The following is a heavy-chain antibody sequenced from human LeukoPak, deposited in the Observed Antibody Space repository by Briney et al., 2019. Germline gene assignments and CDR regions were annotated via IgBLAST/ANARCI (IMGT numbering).Heavy chain of an antibody. D-gene: IGHD3-22*01. J-gene: IGHJ4*02. CDR3: ARTYDSSGTAFDY. CDR2: INHSGST. V-gene: IGHV4-34*01. CDR1: GGSFSGYY. Sequence: PSETLSLTCAVYGGSFSGYYWSWIRQPPGKGLEWIGEINHSGSTNYNPSLKSRVTISVDTPKNQFSLKLSSVTAADTAIYFCARTYDSSGTAFDYWGQGTLVTVSS.